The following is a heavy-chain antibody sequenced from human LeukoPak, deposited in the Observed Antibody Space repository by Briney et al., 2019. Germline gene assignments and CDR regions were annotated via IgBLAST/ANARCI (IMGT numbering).Heavy chain of an antibody. CDR1: GFTFSDYW. CDR3: AKDSITMVRGVIIRLNAFDI. J-gene: IGHJ3*02. D-gene: IGHD3-10*01. Sequence: GGSLRLSCAASGFTFSDYWMHWVRQAPGKGLVWVSRIKSDGGLTNYADSVKGRFTISRDNTKNTPYLQLNSLRAEDTALYYCAKDSITMVRGVIIRLNAFDIWGQGTMVTVSS. CDR2: IKSDGGLT. V-gene: IGHV3-74*01.